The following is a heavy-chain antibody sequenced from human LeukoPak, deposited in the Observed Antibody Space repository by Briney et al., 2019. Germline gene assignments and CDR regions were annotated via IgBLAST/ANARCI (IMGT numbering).Heavy chain of an antibody. Sequence: GGSLRLSCAASGFTFDDYAMHWVRQAPGKGLEWVSGISGSGGSTYYADSVKGRFTVSRDNFKNTLFLQVNSLRAEDTAVYYCAKVSDYSYYYYMDVWGKGTTVTVSS. V-gene: IGHV3-23*01. CDR2: ISGSGGST. J-gene: IGHJ6*03. CDR1: GFTFDDYA. CDR3: AKVSDYSYYYYMDV.